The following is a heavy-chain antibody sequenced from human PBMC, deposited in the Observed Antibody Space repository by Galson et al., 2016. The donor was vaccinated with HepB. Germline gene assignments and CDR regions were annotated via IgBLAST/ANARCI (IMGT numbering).Heavy chain of an antibody. V-gene: IGHV3-30-3*01. CDR3: ARSAAGRTATTTLA. Sequence: SLRLSCAASGFDFNDSSMHWVRQSPGKGLEWVAGISFDGRNGYYADSVKGRFIISRDSSKKTVYLQMNSLRSKDPAVYYCARSAAGRTATTTLAWGQGILVTVSS. CDR2: ISFDGRNG. CDR1: GFDFNDSS. D-gene: IGHD4-17*01. J-gene: IGHJ5*02.